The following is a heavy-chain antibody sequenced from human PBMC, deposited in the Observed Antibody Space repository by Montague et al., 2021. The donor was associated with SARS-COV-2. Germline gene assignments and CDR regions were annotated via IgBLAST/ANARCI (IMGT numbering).Heavy chain of an antibody. Sequence: SETLSLTCTVSGGSISSSSYYWGWIRQPPGKGLEWIGSIYYSGSTYYNPSPKSRVTISVDTSKNQWSLKLSSVTAADTAVYYCARHYYGSGSYYLGEFDYWGQGTLVTVSS. CDR3: ARHYYGSGSYYLGEFDY. J-gene: IGHJ4*02. CDR1: GGSISSSSYY. V-gene: IGHV4-39*01. D-gene: IGHD3-10*01. CDR2: IYYSGST.